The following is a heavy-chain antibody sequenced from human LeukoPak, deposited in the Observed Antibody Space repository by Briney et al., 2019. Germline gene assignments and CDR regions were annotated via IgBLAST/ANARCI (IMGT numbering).Heavy chain of an antibody. CDR3: ARDPPPYYYYYMEV. J-gene: IGHJ6*03. CDR2: IYYSGST. CDR1: GGSISSSNYY. Sequence: SETLSLTCSVSGGSISSSNYYWGWIRQPPGKGLEWIGIIYYSGSTYYNPSLKSRATISIDTSKNQFSLKLSSVTAADTAVYYCARDPPPYYYYYMEVWGKGTTVTVSS. V-gene: IGHV4-39*02.